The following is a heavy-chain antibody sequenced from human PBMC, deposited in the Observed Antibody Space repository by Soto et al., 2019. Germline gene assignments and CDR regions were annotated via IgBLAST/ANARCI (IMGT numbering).Heavy chain of an antibody. Sequence: GGSLRLSCAASGFTFSSYSMNWVRQAPGKGLEWVSSISSSSSYIYYADSVKGRFTISRDNAKNSLYLQMNSLRAEDTAVYYCAIQNYDFWSGYLDYFDYWGQGTLVTVSS. V-gene: IGHV3-21*01. CDR2: ISSSSSYI. CDR1: GFTFSSYS. D-gene: IGHD3-3*01. J-gene: IGHJ4*02. CDR3: AIQNYDFWSGYLDYFDY.